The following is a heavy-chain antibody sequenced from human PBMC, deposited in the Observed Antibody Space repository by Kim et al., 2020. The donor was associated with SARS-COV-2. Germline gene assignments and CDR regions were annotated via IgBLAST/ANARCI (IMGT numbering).Heavy chain of an antibody. J-gene: IGHJ6*03. CDR3: ARRRYCSSTSCYTRGWGYYYYYYMDV. CDR2: INHSGST. D-gene: IGHD2-2*02. CDR1: GGSFSGYY. V-gene: IGHV4-34*01. Sequence: SETLSLTCAVYGGSFSGYYWSWIRQPPGKGLEWIGEINHSGSTNYNPSLKSRVTISVDTSKNQFSLKLSSVTAADTAVYYCARRRYCSSTSCYTRGWGYYYYYYMDVWGKGTTVTVSS.